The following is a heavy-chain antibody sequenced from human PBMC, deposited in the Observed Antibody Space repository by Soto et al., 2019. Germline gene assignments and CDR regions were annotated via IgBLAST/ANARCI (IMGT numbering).Heavy chain of an antibody. D-gene: IGHD5-18*01. CDR1: GFTFSSYG. CDR2: ISYDGSNK. V-gene: IGHV3-30*03. CDR3: ATLYPPTTTVDTAMVYYYGMDV. J-gene: IGHJ6*02. Sequence: VQLVESGGGLVQPGGSLRLSCAASGFTFSSYGMHWVRQAPGKGLEWVAVISYDGSNKYYADSVKGRFTISRDNSKNTLYLQMNSLRAEDTAVYYCATLYPPTTTVDTAMVYYYGMDVWGQGTTVTVSS.